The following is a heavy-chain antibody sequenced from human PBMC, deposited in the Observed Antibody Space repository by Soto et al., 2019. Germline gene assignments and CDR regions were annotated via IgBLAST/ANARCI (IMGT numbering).Heavy chain of an antibody. J-gene: IGHJ6*02. Sequence: TLSLTCVGSGDTVSSNSVAWNWVRQSPSRGLEWLGRTYYRSRWYSDYAVSVRSRIDINADTSKNQVSLQLNSVTPEDTAVYYCARSEEDSDYYYYGMDVWGPGTTVTVSS. D-gene: IGHD2-15*01. V-gene: IGHV6-1*01. CDR3: ARSEEDSDYYYYGMDV. CDR1: GDTVSSNSVA. CDR2: TYYRSRWYS.